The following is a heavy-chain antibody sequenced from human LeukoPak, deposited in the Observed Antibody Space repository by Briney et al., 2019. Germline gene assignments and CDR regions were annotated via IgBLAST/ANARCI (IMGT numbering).Heavy chain of an antibody. D-gene: IGHD3-22*01. CDR3: ARGGSHYYDSSGAVYAFDI. Sequence: ASVKVSCKASGYTFTGYYMHWVRQAPGQGLEWMGWINPNSGGTNYAQKFQGRVTMTRDTSISTAYMELSRLRSDDTAVYYCARGGSHYYDSSGAVYAFDIWGQGTMVTVSS. V-gene: IGHV1-2*02. CDR1: GYTFTGYY. CDR2: INPNSGGT. J-gene: IGHJ3*02.